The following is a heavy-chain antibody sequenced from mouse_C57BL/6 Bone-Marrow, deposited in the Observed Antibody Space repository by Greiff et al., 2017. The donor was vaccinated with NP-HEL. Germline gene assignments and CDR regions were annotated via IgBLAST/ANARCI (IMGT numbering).Heavy chain of an antibody. Sequence: QVQLQQSGAELMKPGASVKLSCKATGYTFTGYWIEWVKQRPGQGLEWIGNIYPSDSETHYNQKFKDKATLTVDKSSSTAYMQLSSLTSEDSAVYYCASRVITTAYWGQGTTLTVSS. J-gene: IGHJ2*01. CDR2: IYPSDSET. D-gene: IGHD1-1*01. V-gene: IGHV1-61*01. CDR1: GYTFTGYW. CDR3: ASRVITTAY.